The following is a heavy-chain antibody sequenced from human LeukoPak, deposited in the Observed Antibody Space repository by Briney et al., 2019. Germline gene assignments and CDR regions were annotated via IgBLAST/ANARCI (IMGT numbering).Heavy chain of an antibody. CDR2: IYYSGST. CDR3: ARADYSSSWYFDY. D-gene: IGHD6-13*01. CDR1: GGSISSYY. V-gene: IGHV4-59*01. Sequence: SETLSLTCTVSGGSISSYYSSWIRQPPGKGLEWIGYIYYSGSTNYNPSLKSRVTISVDTSKNQFSLKLSSVTAADTAVYYCARADYSSSWYFDYWGQGTLVTVSS. J-gene: IGHJ4*02.